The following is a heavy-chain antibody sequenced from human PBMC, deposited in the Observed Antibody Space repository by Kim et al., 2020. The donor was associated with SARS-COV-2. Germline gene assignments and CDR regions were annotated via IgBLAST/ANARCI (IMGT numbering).Heavy chain of an antibody. Sequence: GGSLRLSCSAPGFTFSNHIMHWVRQAPGMGLENVSGITGNGGSPYYVDAVKGRFTISRDTSRNTLYLQMRSLRVEDTATYYCVRGNDIMATRDRYFDLWGRGTLVSVSS. CDR3: VRGNDIMATRDRYFDL. CDR1: GFTFSNHI. CDR2: ITGNGGSP. V-gene: IGHV3-64D*06. D-gene: IGHD5-12*01. J-gene: IGHJ2*01.